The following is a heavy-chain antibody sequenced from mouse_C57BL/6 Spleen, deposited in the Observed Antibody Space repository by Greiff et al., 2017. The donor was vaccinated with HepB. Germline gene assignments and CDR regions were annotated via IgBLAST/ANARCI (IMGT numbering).Heavy chain of an antibody. D-gene: IGHD2-2*01. CDR3: ARDGYDPYYFDY. CDR1: GFTFSDYG. Sequence: EVQGVESGGGLVKPGGSLKLSCAASGFTFSDYGMHWVRQAPEKGLEWVAYISSGSSTIYYADTVKGRFTISRDNAKNTLFLQMTSLRSEDTAMYYCARDGYDPYYFDYWGQGTTLTVSS. CDR2: ISSGSSTI. J-gene: IGHJ2*01. V-gene: IGHV5-17*01.